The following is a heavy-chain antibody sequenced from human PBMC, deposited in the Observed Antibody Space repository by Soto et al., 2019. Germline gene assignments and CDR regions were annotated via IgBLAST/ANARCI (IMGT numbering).Heavy chain of an antibody. D-gene: IGHD7-27*01. Sequence: SETLSLTCTVSGGSISSYYWSWIRQPPGKGLEWIGYIYYSGSTNYNPSLKSRVTISVDTSKNQFSLKLSSVPAADTAVYYCARVLTGDRYYYYYMDVWGKGTTVTVSS. CDR3: ARVLTGDRYYYYYMDV. V-gene: IGHV4-59*01. J-gene: IGHJ6*03. CDR2: IYYSGST. CDR1: GGSISSYY.